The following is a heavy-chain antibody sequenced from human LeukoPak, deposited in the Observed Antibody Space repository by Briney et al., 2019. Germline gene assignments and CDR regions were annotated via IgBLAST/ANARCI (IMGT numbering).Heavy chain of an antibody. CDR1: GFTFSSYA. J-gene: IGHJ5*02. CDR3: AKDKYSPNINNWFDP. CDR2: ISGSGGST. Sequence: PGGSLRLSCAASGFTFSSYAMSWVRQAPGKGLEWVSAISGSGGSTYYADSVKGRFTISRDNSKHTLYLQMNSLRAEDTAVYYCAKDKYSPNINNWFDPWGQGTLVTVSS. D-gene: IGHD5-18*01. V-gene: IGHV3-23*01.